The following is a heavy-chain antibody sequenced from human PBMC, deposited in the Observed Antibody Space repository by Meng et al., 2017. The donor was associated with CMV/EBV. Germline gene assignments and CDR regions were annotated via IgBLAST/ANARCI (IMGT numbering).Heavy chain of an antibody. D-gene: IGHD6-19*01. CDR3: ARDRAPIRSGWYGCGFDP. Sequence: ASVKVSCKASGYTFIDYGISWVRQAPGQGLEWMGWISAYNGNTNYAQKFQGRVTMTTDTSTSTAYMELRSLRSDDTAIYYWARDRAPIRSGWYGCGFDPWGQGTLVTVSS. V-gene: IGHV1-18*01. CDR2: ISAYNGNT. J-gene: IGHJ5*02. CDR1: GYTFIDYG.